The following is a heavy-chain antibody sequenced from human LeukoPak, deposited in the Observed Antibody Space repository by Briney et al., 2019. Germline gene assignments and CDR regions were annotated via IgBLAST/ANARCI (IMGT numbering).Heavy chain of an antibody. J-gene: IGHJ4*02. Sequence: SETLSLTCTVSGGSIINYYWSWIRQPPGKGLEWIGYVYYTGSTNYNPSLKSRVTISVDTSKNQFSLKLSSVTAADTAVYYCARVQIGYSYGLFDYWGQGTLVTVSS. CDR3: ARVQIGYSYGLFDY. V-gene: IGHV4-59*01. CDR1: GGSIINYY. D-gene: IGHD5-18*01. CDR2: VYYTGST.